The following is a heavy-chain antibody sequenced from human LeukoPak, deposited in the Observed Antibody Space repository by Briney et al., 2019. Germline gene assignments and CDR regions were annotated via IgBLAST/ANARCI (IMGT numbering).Heavy chain of an antibody. V-gene: IGHV4-59*01. CDR3: ARDPEGPDVFGI. Sequence: RSSETLSLTCIVSGDSIRSYYWNWIRQAPGKALEWIGHIHNNGDIAYNFSLKSRVTISMDTSKNQFSLKLSSVTAADTAVYYCARDPEGPDVFGIWGQGTMVTVSS. D-gene: IGHD1-14*01. CDR1: GDSIRSYY. CDR2: IHNNGDI. J-gene: IGHJ3*02.